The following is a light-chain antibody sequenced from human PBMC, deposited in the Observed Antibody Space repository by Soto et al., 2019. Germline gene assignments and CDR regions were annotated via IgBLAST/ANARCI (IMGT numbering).Light chain of an antibody. CDR1: QSVSSY. CDR2: DAS. V-gene: IGKV3-11*01. J-gene: IGKJ2*01. Sequence: EIVLTQSPATLSLSPGERATLSCRASQSVSSYLAWYQQKPDQAPRLLIYDASNRATGIPARFSGSGSGTDFPLTISSLEPEDFAVYYCQQRSNWPPVTFGQGTKLEIK. CDR3: QQRSNWPPVT.